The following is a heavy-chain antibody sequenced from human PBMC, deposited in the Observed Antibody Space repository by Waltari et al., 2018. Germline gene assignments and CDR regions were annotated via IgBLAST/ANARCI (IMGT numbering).Heavy chain of an antibody. V-gene: IGHV3-7*01. CDR2: IKQDGREE. J-gene: IGHJ4*02. CDR1: GFHFSSYW. CDR3: ARLNSGYEGFDY. D-gene: IGHD5-12*01. Sequence: EVQLVESGGGLVHPGGSLGLSCAASGFHFSSYWMSWVRQAPGKGLEWVANIKQDGREEYYVDSVKGRFTISRDNAKNSLYLQMSSLRAEDTAVYYCARLNSGYEGFDYWGQGTLVTVSS.